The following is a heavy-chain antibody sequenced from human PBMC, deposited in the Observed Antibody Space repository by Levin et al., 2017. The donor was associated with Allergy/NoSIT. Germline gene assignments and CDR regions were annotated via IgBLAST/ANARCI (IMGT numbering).Heavy chain of an antibody. V-gene: IGHV3-30*18. CDR1: GFTFSSYG. CDR2: ISYDGSNK. CDR3: AKELASLEGFGELFSSYYYGMDV. Sequence: GESLKISCAASGFTFSSYGMHWVRQAPGKGLEWVAVISYDGSNKYYADSVKGRFTISRDNSKNTLYLQMNSLRAEDTAVYYCAKELASLEGFGELFSSYYYGMDVWGQGTTVTVSS. J-gene: IGHJ6*02. D-gene: IGHD3-10*01.